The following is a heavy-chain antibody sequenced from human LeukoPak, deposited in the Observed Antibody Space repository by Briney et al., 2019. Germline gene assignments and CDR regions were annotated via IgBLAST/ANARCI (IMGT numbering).Heavy chain of an antibody. J-gene: IGHJ4*02. CDR2: MNPNTGNT. D-gene: IGHD3-9*01. Sequence: GASVKVSCKASGYTFTSYHMNWVRQATGQGLEWMGWMNPNTGNTGYAQKFQGRVTMTRNTSISTAYMELSSLRSEDTAVYYCARSVWAYYDILTGYLFDYWGQGTLVTVSS. CDR3: ARSVWAYYDILTGYLFDY. V-gene: IGHV1-8*01. CDR1: GYTFTSYH.